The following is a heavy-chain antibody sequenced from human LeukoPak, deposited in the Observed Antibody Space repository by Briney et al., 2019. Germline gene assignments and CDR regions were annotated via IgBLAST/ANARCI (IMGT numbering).Heavy chain of an antibody. D-gene: IGHD3-22*01. J-gene: IGHJ4*02. CDR1: GFTFSSYS. Sequence: GGSLRLSCAASGFTFSSYSMNWVRQAPGKGLEWVSSISSSSSYIYYADSVKGRFTISRDNAKNSLYLQMNSLSAEDTAVYYCARDYYDSSGLTDYWGQGTLVTVSS. V-gene: IGHV3-21*01. CDR3: ARDYYDSSGLTDY. CDR2: ISSSSSYI.